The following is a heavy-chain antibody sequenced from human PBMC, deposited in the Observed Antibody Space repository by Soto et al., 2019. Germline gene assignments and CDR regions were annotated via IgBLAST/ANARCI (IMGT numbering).Heavy chain of an antibody. CDR3: AREGGYSYGYHY. Sequence: LRLSCAASGFTFSTYAMHWVRQAPGKGLEWVAFISHDGSNRPNADSVKGRFTISRDNSKNTLYLQMNSLRPEDTAVYYCAREGGYSYGYHYWGQGTLVTVSS. D-gene: IGHD5-18*01. J-gene: IGHJ4*02. CDR1: GFTFSTYA. V-gene: IGHV3-30-3*01. CDR2: ISHDGSNR.